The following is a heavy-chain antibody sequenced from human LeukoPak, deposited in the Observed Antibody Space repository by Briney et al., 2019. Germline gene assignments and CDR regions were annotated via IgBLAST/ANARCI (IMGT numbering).Heavy chain of an antibody. D-gene: IGHD6-13*01. CDR2: INHSGST. CDR3: ARGLRRIAAADTDY. J-gene: IGHJ4*02. CDR1: GGSFSGYY. V-gene: IGHV4-34*01. Sequence: SETLSLTCAVYGGSFSGYYWSWIRQPPGKGLEWIGEINHSGSTNYNPSLKSRVTISVDTSKNQFSLKLSSVTAADTAVYYCARGLRRIAAADTDYWGQGTLVTVSS.